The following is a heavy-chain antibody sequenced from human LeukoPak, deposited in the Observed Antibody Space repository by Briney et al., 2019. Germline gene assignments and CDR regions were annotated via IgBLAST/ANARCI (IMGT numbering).Heavy chain of an antibody. Sequence: PGGSLRLSCAASGFTFSSYGMHWVRQAPGKGLEWVAVISYDGSNKYYADSVKGRFTISRDNSKNTLYLQMNSLRAEDTAVYYCARESYSSSWFHYYYGMDVWGQGTTVTVSS. CDR3: ARESYSSSWFHYYYGMDV. V-gene: IGHV3-30*03. CDR2: ISYDGSNK. J-gene: IGHJ6*02. CDR1: GFTFSSYG. D-gene: IGHD6-13*01.